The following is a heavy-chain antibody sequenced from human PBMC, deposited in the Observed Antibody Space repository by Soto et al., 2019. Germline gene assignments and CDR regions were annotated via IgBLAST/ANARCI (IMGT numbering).Heavy chain of an antibody. J-gene: IGHJ4*02. CDR2: IYYSGST. V-gene: IGHV4-59*01. D-gene: IGHD3-10*01. CDR1: GGSISSYY. Sequence: SETLSLTCTVSGGSISSYYWSWIRQPPGKGLEWIGYIYYSGSTNYNPSLKSRVTISVDTSKNQFSLKLSSVTAADTAVYYCATTMVRGVIMPFVFDYWGQGTLVTVSS. CDR3: ATTMVRGVIMPFVFDY.